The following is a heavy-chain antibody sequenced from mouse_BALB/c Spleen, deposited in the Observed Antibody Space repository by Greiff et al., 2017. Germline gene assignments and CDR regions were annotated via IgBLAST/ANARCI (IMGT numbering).Heavy chain of an antibody. CDR1: GYTFTSYW. D-gene: IGHD2-10*02. V-gene: IGHV1-7*01. CDR3: ARGYGNPDD. CDR2: INPSTGYT. Sequence: QVQLKESGAELAKPGASVKMSCTASGYTFTSYWMRWVNQRPGQGLEWIGYINPSTGYTEYNQKFKDKATLTADKSSSTVYMQLSSLTSEDSAVYDCARGYGNPDDWGQGTTLTVSS. J-gene: IGHJ2*01.